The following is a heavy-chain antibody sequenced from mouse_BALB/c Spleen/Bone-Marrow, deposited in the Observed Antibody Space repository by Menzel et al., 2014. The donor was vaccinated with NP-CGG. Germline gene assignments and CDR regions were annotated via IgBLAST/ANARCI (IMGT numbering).Heavy chain of an antibody. V-gene: IGHV1-69*02. J-gene: IGHJ4*01. CDR2: IDPSDSYT. CDR3: ATARATSYAMDY. CDR1: GYTFTSYW. D-gene: IGHD3-1*01. Sequence: QVQLQQSGAELVKPGASVKLSCKASGYTFTSYWMHWVKKRPGQGLEWIGEIDPSDSYTNYNQKFKGKATLTVDKSSSTAYMQLSSLTSEDSAVYYCATARATSYAMDYWGQGTPVTVSS.